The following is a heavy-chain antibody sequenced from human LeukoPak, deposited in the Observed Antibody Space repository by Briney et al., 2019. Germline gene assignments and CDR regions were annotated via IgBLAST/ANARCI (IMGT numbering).Heavy chain of an antibody. CDR1: GGSISSYY. V-gene: IGHV4-59*01. CDR3: ARVRYCSSTSCRLRYYFDY. D-gene: IGHD2-2*01. CDR2: IYYSGST. Sequence: PSGTLSLTCTVSGGSISSYYWSWIRQPPGKGLEWIGYIYYSGSTNYNPSLKSRVTISVDTSKNQFSLKLSSVTAADTAVYYCARVRYCSSTSCRLRYYFDYWGQGTLVTVSS. J-gene: IGHJ4*02.